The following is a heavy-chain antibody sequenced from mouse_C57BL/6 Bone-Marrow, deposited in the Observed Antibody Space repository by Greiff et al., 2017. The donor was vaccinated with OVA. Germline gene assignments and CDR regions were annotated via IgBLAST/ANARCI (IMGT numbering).Heavy chain of an antibody. CDR3: ARKTTVVATGGYYAMDY. CDR1: GYTFTSYW. J-gene: IGHJ4*01. D-gene: IGHD1-1*01. V-gene: IGHV1-69*01. CDR2: IDPSDSYT. Sequence: QVQLQQPGAELVMPGASVKLSCKASGYTFTSYWMHWVKQRPGQGLEWIGEIDPSDSYTNYNQKFKGKSTLTVDKSSSTAYMQLSSLTSEDSAVYYCARKTTVVATGGYYAMDYWGQGTSVTVSS.